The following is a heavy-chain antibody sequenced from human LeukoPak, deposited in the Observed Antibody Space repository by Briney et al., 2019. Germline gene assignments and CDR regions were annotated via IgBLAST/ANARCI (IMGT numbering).Heavy chain of an antibody. CDR2: INPNSGGT. Sequence: ASVKVSCKASGYTFTGYYMHWVRQALGQGLEWMGWINPNSGGTNYAQKFQGRVTMTRDTSISTAYMELSRLRSDDTAVYYCARVLVVPAAIYGGGWFDPWGQGTLVTVSS. J-gene: IGHJ5*02. D-gene: IGHD2-2*02. CDR1: GYTFTGYY. V-gene: IGHV1-2*02. CDR3: ARVLVVPAAIYGGGWFDP.